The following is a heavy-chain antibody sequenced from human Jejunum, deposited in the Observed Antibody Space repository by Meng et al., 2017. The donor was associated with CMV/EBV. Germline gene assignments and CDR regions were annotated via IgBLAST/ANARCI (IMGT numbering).Heavy chain of an antibody. D-gene: IGHD5-24*01. CDR3: TRDGYNWIPFDS. CDR1: GFTLSNYA. V-gene: IGHV3-23*01. J-gene: IGHJ4*02. CDR2: ISGTGADS. Sequence: DVHLLESGVCLVQTGVSLGVSCAASGFTLSNYAMSWVRQAPGKGLEWVSSISGTGADSYYADSVKGRFTISRDNSKSTLYLQMNSLRVEDTAIYFCTRDGYNWIPFDSWGQGTLVTVSS.